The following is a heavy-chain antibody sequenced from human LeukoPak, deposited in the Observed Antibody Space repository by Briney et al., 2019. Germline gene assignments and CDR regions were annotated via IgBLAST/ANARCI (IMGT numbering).Heavy chain of an antibody. CDR2: INPSGGST. CDR1: GYTFTSYY. D-gene: IGHD2-2*01. CDR3: ARDDRLTDIVVVPAPTSLDY. Sequence: ASVKVSCKASGYTFTSYYMHWVRQAPGPGLEWMGIINPSGGSTSYAQKFQGRVTMTRDTSTSTVYMELSSLRSEDTAVYYCARDDRLTDIVVVPAPTSLDYWGQGTLVTVSS. J-gene: IGHJ4*02. V-gene: IGHV1-46*03.